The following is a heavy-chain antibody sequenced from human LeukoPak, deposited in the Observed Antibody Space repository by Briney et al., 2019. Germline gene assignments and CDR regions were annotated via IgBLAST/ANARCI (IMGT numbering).Heavy chain of an antibody. CDR1: GYTFTSYA. V-gene: IGHV7-4-1*02. D-gene: IGHD3-10*01. CDR3: ARVRITMVRGGNKNAFDI. CDR2: INTNTGNP. Sequence: ASVKVSCKASGYTFTSYAMNWVRQAPGQGLEWMGWINTNTGNPTYAQGSTGRFVFSLDASVSTAYLQISSLKAEDTAVYYCARVRITMVRGGNKNAFDIWGQGTMVTVSS. J-gene: IGHJ3*02.